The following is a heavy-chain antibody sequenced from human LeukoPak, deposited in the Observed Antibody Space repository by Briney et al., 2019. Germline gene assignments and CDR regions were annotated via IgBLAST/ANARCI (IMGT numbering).Heavy chain of an antibody. D-gene: IGHD2-2*03. Sequence: SETLSLTCTVSGGSIVGYYWSWIRQPPGKGLEWIGYIYYSGNTNYNPSLKSRVTISIDTSKNQFSLKLSSVTAADTAVYYCARRGYCSSASCGYFDLWGQGTLVTVTS. J-gene: IGHJ4*02. V-gene: IGHV4-59*08. CDR1: GGSIVGYY. CDR3: ARRGYCSSASCGYFDL. CDR2: IYYSGNT.